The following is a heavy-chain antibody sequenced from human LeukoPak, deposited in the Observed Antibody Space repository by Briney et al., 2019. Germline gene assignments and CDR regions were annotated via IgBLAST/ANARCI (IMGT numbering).Heavy chain of an antibody. J-gene: IGHJ4*02. Sequence: GESLRISCKGSGYSFANYWIGWVRQMPGKGLEWMGIIYPGDSDTRYSPSFQGQVSMSADKSINTAYLQWSSLKASDSAMYYCARRYRNCSGGSCYPYHFDYWGQGTPVTVSS. D-gene: IGHD2-15*01. CDR2: IYPGDSDT. CDR1: GYSFANYW. V-gene: IGHV5-51*01. CDR3: ARRYRNCSGGSCYPYHFDY.